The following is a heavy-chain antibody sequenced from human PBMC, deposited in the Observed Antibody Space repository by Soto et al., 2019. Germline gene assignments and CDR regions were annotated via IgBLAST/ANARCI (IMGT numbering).Heavy chain of an antibody. D-gene: IGHD3-3*01. J-gene: IGHJ6*02. CDR2: ISAYNGNT. Sequence: ASVKVSCKASGYTFTSYGISWVRQAPGQGLEWMGWISAYNGNTNYAQKLQGRVTMTTDTSTSTAYMELRSLRSDDTAVYYCARRKPAFLEWLLSAGSSCTYYYYGMDVWGQGTTVTVSS. CDR3: ARRKPAFLEWLLSAGSSCTYYYYGMDV. V-gene: IGHV1-18*04. CDR1: GYTFTSYG.